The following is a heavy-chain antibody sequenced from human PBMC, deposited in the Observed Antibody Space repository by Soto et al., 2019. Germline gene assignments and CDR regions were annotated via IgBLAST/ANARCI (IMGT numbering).Heavy chain of an antibody. J-gene: IGHJ3*02. CDR1: GFTFSTYA. D-gene: IGHD4-17*01. V-gene: IGHV3-23*01. Sequence: GGSLRLSCVASGFTFSTYAMSWVRQSPGKGLEWVSALTPSGGETYYADSVKGRFTISRDNSMNALYLQMNSLRIEDTAVYYCAHPRGYGVFDAYDIWGQGTMVTVSS. CDR3: AHPRGYGVFDAYDI. CDR2: LTPSGGET.